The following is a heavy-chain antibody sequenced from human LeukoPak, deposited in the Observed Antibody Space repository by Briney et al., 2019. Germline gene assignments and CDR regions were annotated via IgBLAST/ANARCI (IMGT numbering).Heavy chain of an antibody. CDR2: IYSAGST. D-gene: IGHD2-15*01. Sequence: GGSLRLPCAASGFTVSSNYMSWVRQAPAKGLAWVSVIYSAGSTYYADSVKGRFTISRDNSKNTLYLQMNSLRAEDTAVYYCARLGCGGGSCYSGEDYFDYWGQGTLVTVSS. J-gene: IGHJ4*02. CDR1: GFTVSSNY. CDR3: ARLGCGGGSCYSGEDYFDY. V-gene: IGHV3-53*01.